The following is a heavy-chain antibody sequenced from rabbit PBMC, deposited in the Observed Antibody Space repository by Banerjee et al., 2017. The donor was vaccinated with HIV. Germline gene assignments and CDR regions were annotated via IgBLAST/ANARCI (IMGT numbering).Heavy chain of an antibody. J-gene: IGHJ4*01. CDR1: GLSLSSNA. CDR2: IGAGSSGNT. V-gene: IGHV1S47*01. D-gene: IGHD6-1*01. Sequence: QQQLVESGGGLVQPEGSLTLTCKASGLSLSSNAMCWVRQAPGKGLEWIACIGAGSSGNTYYASWAKGRFTISRSTSLNTVDLKMTSLTAADTATYFCARDAEAGDAYLYLNFWGPGTLVTVS. CDR3: ARDAEAGDAYLYLNF.